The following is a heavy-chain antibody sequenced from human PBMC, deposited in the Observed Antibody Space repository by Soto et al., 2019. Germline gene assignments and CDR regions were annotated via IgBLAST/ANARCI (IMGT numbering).Heavy chain of an antibody. J-gene: IGHJ4*02. Sequence: EVPLLESGGGLVQPGGSLRLSCAASEFTFSSYAMSWVRQAPGKGLEYVSIISGSGGTTYYADSVKGRFTISRDNSRNTLYLQMNSLTAEDTAVYYCAKGGSSWSRFDNWGQGTLVTVSS. V-gene: IGHV3-23*01. D-gene: IGHD6-13*01. CDR2: ISGSGGTT. CDR1: EFTFSSYA. CDR3: AKGGSSWSRFDN.